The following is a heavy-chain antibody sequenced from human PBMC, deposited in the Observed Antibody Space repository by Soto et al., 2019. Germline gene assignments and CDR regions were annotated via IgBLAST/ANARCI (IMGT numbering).Heavy chain of an antibody. Sequence: PSETLSLTCAVYGGSFSGYYWSWIRQPPGKGLEWIGEINHSGSTNYNPSLKSRVTISVDTSKNQFSLKLSSVTAADTAVYYCARGVTVAGTGRYYYYGMDVWGQGTTVTVYS. CDR3: ARGVTVAGTGRYYYYGMDV. D-gene: IGHD6-19*01. CDR1: GGSFSGYY. J-gene: IGHJ6*02. V-gene: IGHV4-34*01. CDR2: INHSGST.